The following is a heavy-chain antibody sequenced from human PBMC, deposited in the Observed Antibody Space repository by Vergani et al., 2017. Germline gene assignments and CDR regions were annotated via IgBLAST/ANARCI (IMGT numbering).Heavy chain of an antibody. CDR2: IHYSENT. CDR3: ASDTHSGQRADR. V-gene: IGHV4-59*01. CDR1: GFNLNIYS. J-gene: IGHJ5*02. D-gene: IGHD6-19*01. Sequence: VQLVESGGGLVKPGGSLRLSCTASGFNLNIYSMNWVRQAPGKGLEWIGSIHYSENTNYNPSLKTRVTISVDTSKNQFSLTLTSVTAADTAVYYCASDTHSGQRADRWGQGILVTVTS.